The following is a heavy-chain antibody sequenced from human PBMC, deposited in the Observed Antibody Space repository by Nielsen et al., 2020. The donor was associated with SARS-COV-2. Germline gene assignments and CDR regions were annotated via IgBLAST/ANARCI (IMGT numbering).Heavy chain of an antibody. D-gene: IGHD2-15*01. V-gene: IGHV4-31*03. J-gene: IGHJ6*02. CDR1: GGSISSSSYY. CDR2: IYYSGST. Sequence: SETLSLTCTVSGGSISSSSYYWGWIRQHPGKGLEWIGYIYYSGSTYYNPSLKSRVTISVDTSKNQFSLKLSSVTAADTAVYYCARDRYCSGGSCTNRVMGYYGMDVWGQGTTVTVSS. CDR3: ARDRYCSGGSCTNRVMGYYGMDV.